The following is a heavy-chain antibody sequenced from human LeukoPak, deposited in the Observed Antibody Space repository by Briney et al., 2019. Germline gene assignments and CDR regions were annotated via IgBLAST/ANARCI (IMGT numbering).Heavy chain of an antibody. J-gene: IGHJ6*02. CDR1: GFTFSSYA. CDR2: IRGSGGST. V-gene: IGHV3-23*01. Sequence: RSLRLSCAASGFTFSSYAMSWVRQAPGKGLEWVSAIRGSGGSTYYADSVKGRFTISRDNSKNTLYLQMNSLRAEDTAVYYCAKYTSSSVYYGMDVWGQGTTVTVSS. CDR3: AKYTSSSVYYGMDV. D-gene: IGHD6-6*01.